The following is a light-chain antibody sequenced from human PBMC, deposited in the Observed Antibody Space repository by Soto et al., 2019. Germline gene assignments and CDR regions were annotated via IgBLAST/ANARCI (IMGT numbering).Light chain of an antibody. Sequence: QSVLTQPASVSGSPGQSITISCTGTNSDVGGYNYVSWYQQHPGKAPKLLIYDVSSRPSGLSNRFSGSKSGNTASLIISGLQAEDEADYYCSSYTSSSTYVFGTGTKLTVL. V-gene: IGLV2-14*03. J-gene: IGLJ1*01. CDR1: NSDVGGYNY. CDR2: DVS. CDR3: SSYTSSSTYV.